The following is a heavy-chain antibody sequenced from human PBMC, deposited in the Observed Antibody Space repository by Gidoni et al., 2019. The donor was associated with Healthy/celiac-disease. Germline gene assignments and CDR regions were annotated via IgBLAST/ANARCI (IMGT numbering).Heavy chain of an antibody. CDR1: CGSICRGGYS. Sequence: QVQLHESVPGLVKPSQTLSLPCTVSCGSICRGGYSWSWIRQPPGKGLAWIGYIYDSGSTYYNPSLKSRVTISVDTSKNQFSLKLSSVTAADTAVYYCARVILFGGYNYVDYWGQGTLVTVSS. V-gene: IGHV4-31*03. CDR3: ARVILFGGYNYVDY. J-gene: IGHJ4*02. CDR2: IYDSGST. D-gene: IGHD5-12*01.